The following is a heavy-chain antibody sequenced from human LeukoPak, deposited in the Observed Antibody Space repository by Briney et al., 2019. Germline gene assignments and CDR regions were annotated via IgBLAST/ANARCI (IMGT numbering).Heavy chain of an antibody. Sequence: ASVKVSCEASGYTFTGYYMHWVRQAPGQGLEWMGRINPNSGGTNYAQKFQGRVTMTRDTSISTAYMELSRLRSDDTAVYYCARDTVHYDYVWGSPDPWGQGTLVTVSS. J-gene: IGHJ5*02. CDR3: ARDTVHYDYVWGSPDP. CDR2: INPNSGGT. D-gene: IGHD3-16*01. V-gene: IGHV1-2*06. CDR1: GYTFTGYY.